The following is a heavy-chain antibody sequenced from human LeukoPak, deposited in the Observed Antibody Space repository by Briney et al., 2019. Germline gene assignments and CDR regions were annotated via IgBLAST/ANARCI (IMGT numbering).Heavy chain of an antibody. CDR3: AREAGIPPSTQQWPTSVDY. CDR1: GFTFSSSW. D-gene: IGHD5-18*01. CDR2: IKQDGSEK. J-gene: IGHJ4*02. Sequence: GGSLRLSCVASGFTFSSSWMSWVRQAPGKGLEWVANIKQDGSEKYCVDSVKGRFTISRDNAKNSLYLQMNSLRAEDTAVYYCAREAGIPPSTQQWPTSVDYWGRGTLVTVSS. V-gene: IGHV3-7*05.